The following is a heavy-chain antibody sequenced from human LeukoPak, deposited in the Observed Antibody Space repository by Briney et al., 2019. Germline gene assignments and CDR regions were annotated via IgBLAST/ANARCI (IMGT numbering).Heavy chain of an antibody. D-gene: IGHD5-18*01. Sequence: GGSLRLSCAASGFTVSSNYMSWVRQAPGKGLEWVSVIYSGGSTYYADSVKGRFTISRDNSKNTLYLQMNSLRAEDTAVYYCARAGTAMVYGAIDYWGQGTLVTVSS. CDR2: IYSGGST. CDR1: GFTVSSNY. J-gene: IGHJ4*02. V-gene: IGHV3-53*01. CDR3: ARAGTAMVYGAIDY.